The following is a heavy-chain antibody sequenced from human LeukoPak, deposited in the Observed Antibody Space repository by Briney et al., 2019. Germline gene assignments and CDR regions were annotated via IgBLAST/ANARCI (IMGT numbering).Heavy chain of an antibody. CDR3: ARRVPRYCSGGSCGKVYYYYYYGMDV. J-gene: IGHJ6*02. CDR1: GGSFSGYY. D-gene: IGHD2-15*01. CDR2: INHSGST. V-gene: IGHV4-34*01. Sequence: SETLSLTCAVYGGSFSGYYWSWIRQPPGKGLEWIGEINHSGSTNYNPSLKSRVTISVDTSKNQFSLKLSSVTAADTAVYYCARRVPRYCSGGSCGKVYYYYYYGMDVWGQGTTVTVSS.